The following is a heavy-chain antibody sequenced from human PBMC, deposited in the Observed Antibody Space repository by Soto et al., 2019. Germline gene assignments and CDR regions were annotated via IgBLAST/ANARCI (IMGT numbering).Heavy chain of an antibody. V-gene: IGHV4-59*01. Sequence: SATLSLTCTVTGSSITGYYWRWIPQPPGKGLEWIGYMYNTGSTVYNPSFKSRVTISVDTSKNQFSLKLNSVTAADTAVYYCARDLWGYCGTDCYPLDVWGQGTTVT. CDR1: GSSITGYY. CDR3: ARDLWGYCGTDCYPLDV. J-gene: IGHJ6*02. CDR2: MYNTGST. D-gene: IGHD2-21*02.